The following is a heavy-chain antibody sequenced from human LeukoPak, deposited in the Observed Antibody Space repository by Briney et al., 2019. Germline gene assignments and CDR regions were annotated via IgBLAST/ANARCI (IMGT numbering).Heavy chain of an antibody. CDR3: ARRITMIVVVTEHDAFDI. CDR2: LRGNGDT. J-gene: IGHJ3*02. Sequence: GGSLRLSCAASGFTFSSYAMSWVREAPARGLEWVSSLRGNGDTFYADSVKGRFTLSRDDSRNTVYLQLNNLRVEDTAVYYCARRITMIVVVTEHDAFDIWGQGTMVTVSS. V-gene: IGHV3-23*01. CDR1: GFTFSSYA. D-gene: IGHD3-22*01.